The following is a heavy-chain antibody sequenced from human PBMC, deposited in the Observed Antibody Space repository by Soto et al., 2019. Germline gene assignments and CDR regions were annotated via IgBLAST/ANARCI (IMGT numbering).Heavy chain of an antibody. D-gene: IGHD2-8*02. CDR3: ASRLSLSGGAWDY. CDR1: GFTVNTYG. J-gene: IGHJ4*02. CDR2: ISISGGGT. V-gene: IGHV3-23*01. Sequence: EVQLLESGGGLVQPGESLRLSCAASGFTVNTYGMTWVRQAPGKGLELVSSISISGGGTYYTDSVRGRFIISRDDARNTLYLQIKSLRAEDTAVYYCASRLSLSGGAWDYWGQGTLVTVSS.